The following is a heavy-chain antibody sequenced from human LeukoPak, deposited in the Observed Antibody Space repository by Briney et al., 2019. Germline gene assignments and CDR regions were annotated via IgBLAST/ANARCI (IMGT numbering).Heavy chain of an antibody. CDR3: ARHQTGDDHYFEY. V-gene: IGHV4-39*01. J-gene: IGHJ4*02. CDR2: IYYSGIT. D-gene: IGHD7-27*01. Sequence: SETLSLTCSVSGGSISSSSYYWGWIRQPPGKGLEWIGSIYYSGITDYNPSLKSRLRISVDTSENQFSLKLSSVTAADTAVYYCARHQTGDDHYFEYWGQGTLVTVSS. CDR1: GGSISSSSYY.